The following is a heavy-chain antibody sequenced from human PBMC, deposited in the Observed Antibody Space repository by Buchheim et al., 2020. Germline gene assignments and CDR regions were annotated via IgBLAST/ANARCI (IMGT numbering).Heavy chain of an antibody. D-gene: IGHD3-22*01. J-gene: IGHJ2*01. Sequence: QVQLVESGGGVVQPGRSLRLSCAAPGFTFSSYGMHWVRQAPGKGLEWVAVISYDGSNKYYADSVKGRFTISRDNSKNTLYLQMNSLRAEDTAVYYCAKDWMRITMIPSLWGRGTL. V-gene: IGHV3-30*18. CDR2: ISYDGSNK. CDR1: GFTFSSYG. CDR3: AKDWMRITMIPSL.